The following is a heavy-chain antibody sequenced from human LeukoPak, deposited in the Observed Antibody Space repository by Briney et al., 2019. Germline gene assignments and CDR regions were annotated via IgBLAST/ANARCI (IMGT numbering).Heavy chain of an antibody. D-gene: IGHD2-8*02. CDR3: ARGRTGFCSGEACSHNWLEP. J-gene: IGHJ5*02. CDR1: GSIFINYW. CDR2: IYPDDSDA. V-gene: IGHV5-51*01. Sequence: GASLQISRAASGSIFINYWIGWGRPLPGEGLEGVGIIYPDDSDARFSPSFQGREVPVTMSANKYINTAYLQWNTLTASDSAIYYCARGRTGFCSGEACSHNWLEPWGQGTPVTVSS.